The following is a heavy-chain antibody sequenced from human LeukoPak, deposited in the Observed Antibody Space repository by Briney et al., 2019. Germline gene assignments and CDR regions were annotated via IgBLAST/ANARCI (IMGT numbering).Heavy chain of an antibody. D-gene: IGHD1-14*01. CDR2: IWYDGRDK. J-gene: IGHJ4*02. CDR3: ARDAYHGRESPDY. Sequence: PGRSLRLSCAASGFTFSNYGMHWVRQAPGKGLEWVAVIWYDGRDKYYADPVRGRFTISRDNCKNTLYPQMNSLRAEDTAVYYCARDAYHGRESPDYWGQGTLVSVSS. V-gene: IGHV3-33*01. CDR1: GFTFSNYG.